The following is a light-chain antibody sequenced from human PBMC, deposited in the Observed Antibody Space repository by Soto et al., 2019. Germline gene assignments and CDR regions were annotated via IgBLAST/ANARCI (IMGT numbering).Light chain of an antibody. CDR1: QSVSSNY. Sequence: EIVLTQSPGTLSLPPGERATVSCRASQSVSSNYLAWYQQKPGQAPRVLIYDASTRATGIPDRFSGSGSGTDFTLTISRLEPEDFAVYYCQQYGSSPRTFGQGTKVEIK. V-gene: IGKV3-20*01. J-gene: IGKJ1*01. CDR2: DAS. CDR3: QQYGSSPRT.